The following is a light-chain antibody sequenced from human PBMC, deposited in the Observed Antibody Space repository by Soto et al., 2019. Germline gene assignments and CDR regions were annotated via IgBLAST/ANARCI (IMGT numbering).Light chain of an antibody. CDR2: DVS. V-gene: IGLV2-11*01. Sequence: QSVLTQPRSVSGSPGQSVTISCTGTSSDVGGYNYVSWYQQHPGKAPKVMIYDVSKRPSGVPDRFSGSKSGNTASLTISVLQAEDEADYYCCSYAGTYTFDFGTGTKVTVL. CDR1: SSDVGGYNY. CDR3: CSYAGTYTFD. J-gene: IGLJ1*01.